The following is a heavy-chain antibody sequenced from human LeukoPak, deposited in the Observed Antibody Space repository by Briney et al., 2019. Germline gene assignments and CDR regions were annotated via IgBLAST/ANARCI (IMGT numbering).Heavy chain of an antibody. D-gene: IGHD3-22*01. J-gene: IGHJ4*02. CDR2: IYYSGST. V-gene: IGHV4-39*01. CDR3: ARRRDYYDSSGYRREFDY. CDR1: GGSISSSSYY. Sequence: SETLSLTCSVSGGSISSSSYYWGWIRQPPGKGLEWIGSIYYSGSTNYSPPLKSRVTISVDTSRNQFSLKLSSVTAADTAVYYCARRRDYYDSSGYRREFDYWGQGTLVTVSP.